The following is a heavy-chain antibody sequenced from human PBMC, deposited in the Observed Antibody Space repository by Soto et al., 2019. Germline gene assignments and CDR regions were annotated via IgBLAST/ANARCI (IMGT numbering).Heavy chain of an antibody. V-gene: IGHV2-5*02. CDR1: GFSLSTSGVG. J-gene: IGHJ4*02. CDR3: AHSMSSVAGMREYFDY. D-gene: IGHD6-19*01. Sequence: QITLKESGPTLVKPTQTLTLTCTFSGFSLSTSGVGVGWIRQPPGKALEWLALIYWDDDKRYSPSLKSRLTITKDTSKNQVVLTMTNMDPLDTATYYCAHSMSSVAGMREYFDYWGQGTLVTVSS. CDR2: IYWDDDK.